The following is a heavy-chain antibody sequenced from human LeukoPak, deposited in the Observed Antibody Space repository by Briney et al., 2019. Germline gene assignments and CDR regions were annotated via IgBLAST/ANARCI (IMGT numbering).Heavy chain of an antibody. Sequence: PSQTLSLTCTVSGGSISSGDYYCSWISQPPGKGLEWIGYFYYSGSTYYNPSLKSRVTISVDTSKNQFSLKLSSVTAADTAVYYCARSYNWNDGFDYWGQGTLVTVSS. CDR3: ARSYNWNDGFDY. J-gene: IGHJ4*02. CDR1: GGSISSGDYY. V-gene: IGHV4-30-4*01. CDR2: FYYSGST. D-gene: IGHD1-20*01.